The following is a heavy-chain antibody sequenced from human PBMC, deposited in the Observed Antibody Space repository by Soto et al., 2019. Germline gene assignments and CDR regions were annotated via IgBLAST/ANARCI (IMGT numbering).Heavy chain of an antibody. CDR3: GRGPITGSQYSGGWYYFDP. Sequence: SETLSLTCDVYGGSFSGYIWTWIRQTPGKGLQWIGQINHSGSANYNPSLKSRVTISVHTSNSQFSLELSSVTAADTAVYYCGRGPITGSQYSGGWYYFDPWGQGTRVTVSS. CDR2: INHSGSA. D-gene: IGHD1-26*01. J-gene: IGHJ4*02. V-gene: IGHV4-34*01. CDR1: GGSFSGYI.